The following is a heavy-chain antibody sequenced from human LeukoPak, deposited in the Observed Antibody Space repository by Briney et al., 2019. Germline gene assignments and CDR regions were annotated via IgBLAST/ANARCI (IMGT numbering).Heavy chain of an antibody. J-gene: IGHJ4*02. V-gene: IGHV1-2*02. CDR1: GYSFTAFY. Sequence: ASVKVSCKTSGYSFTAFYIHWVRQAPGQGLEWMGWIHPRRGDTNYAQKFQGRVTMTTDTSISTAYMELGGLRYDDTAVYYCARVSSSGDYYDNWGQGTLVTVSS. CDR2: IHPRRGDT. CDR3: ARVSSSGDYYDN. D-gene: IGHD3-10*01.